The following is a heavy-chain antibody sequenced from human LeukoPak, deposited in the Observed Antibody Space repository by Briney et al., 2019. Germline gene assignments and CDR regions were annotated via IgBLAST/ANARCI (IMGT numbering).Heavy chain of an antibody. Sequence: GASVTVSCKASGYTFTGYYMHWVRQAPGQGLEWMGWINPNSGCTNYAQKFQGRVTMTRDTSISTAYMELSRLRSDDTAVYYCARGLEHSGYDSGYWGQGTLVTVSS. CDR3: ARGLEHSGYDSGY. CDR1: GYTFTGYY. J-gene: IGHJ4*02. CDR2: INPNSGCT. V-gene: IGHV1-2*02. D-gene: IGHD5-12*01.